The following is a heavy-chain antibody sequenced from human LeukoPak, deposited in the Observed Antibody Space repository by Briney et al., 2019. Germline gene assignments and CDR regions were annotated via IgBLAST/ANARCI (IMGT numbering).Heavy chain of an antibody. CDR3: ARGPQVNSGYDSPYYYYYMDV. V-gene: IGHV1-69*04. CDR2: IIPILGIA. J-gene: IGHJ6*03. Sequence: ASVKVSCKASGGTFSSYAISWVRQAPGQGLEWMGRIIPILGIANYAQKFQGRVTITADKSTSTAYMELSSLRSEDTAVYYCARGPQVNSGYDSPYYYYYMDVWGKGTTVTVSS. D-gene: IGHD5-12*01. CDR1: GGTFSSYA.